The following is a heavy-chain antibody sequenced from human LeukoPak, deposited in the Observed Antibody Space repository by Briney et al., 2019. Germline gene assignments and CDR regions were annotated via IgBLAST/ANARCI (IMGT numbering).Heavy chain of an antibody. CDR1: GFTFSSYA. D-gene: IGHD1/OR15-1a*01. J-gene: IGHJ5*02. Sequence: GGSLRLSCAPSGFTFSSYAMSWVRQAPGKGLEWVSTISDSGSSTYYADSLKGRFTISRDNSKNTLYLQMNSLRAGDTAVYYCAKTGLPGTLFGWFDPWGQGTLVTVSS. V-gene: IGHV3-23*01. CDR2: ISDSGSST. CDR3: AKTGLPGTLFGWFDP.